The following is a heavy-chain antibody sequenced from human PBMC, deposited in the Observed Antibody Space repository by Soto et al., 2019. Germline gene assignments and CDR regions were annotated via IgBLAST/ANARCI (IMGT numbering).Heavy chain of an antibody. V-gene: IGHV3-23*01. CDR1: GFTFSSYA. CDR2: ISGSGGST. J-gene: IGHJ3*02. CDR3: AKFVGELFRDAFDI. D-gene: IGHD3-10*01. Sequence: GSLRLSCAASGFTFSSYAMSCCRQAPGKVLEWVSAISGSGGSTYYADSVKGRFTISRDNSKNTLYLQMNSLRAEDTAVYYCAKFVGELFRDAFDIWGQGTMVTVSS.